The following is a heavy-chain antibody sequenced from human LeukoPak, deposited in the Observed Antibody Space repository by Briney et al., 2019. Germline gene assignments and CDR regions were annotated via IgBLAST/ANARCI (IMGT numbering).Heavy chain of an antibody. J-gene: IGHJ4*02. CDR3: AKEHIVGATASYYFDY. D-gene: IGHD1-26*01. CDR1: GFTFSSYS. V-gene: IGHV3-21*01. CDR2: ISSSSSYI. Sequence: GGSLRLSCAASGFTFSSYSMNWVRQAPGKGLEWVSSISSSSSYIYYADSVKGRFTISRDNSKNTLYLQMNSLRAEDTAVYYCAKEHIVGATASYYFDYWGQGTLVTVSS.